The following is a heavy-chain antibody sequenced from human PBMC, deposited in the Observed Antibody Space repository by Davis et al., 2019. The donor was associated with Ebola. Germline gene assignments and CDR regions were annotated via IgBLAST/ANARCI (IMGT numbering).Heavy chain of an antibody. CDR1: GFTFSSYW. CDR3: ASLTIVVVPAARGWLVRPEPSGNDAFDI. V-gene: IGHV3-74*01. J-gene: IGHJ3*02. D-gene: IGHD2-2*01. Sequence: HTGGSLRLSCAASGFTFSSYWMHWVRQAPGKGLVWVSRIKSDGGTTSYADSVEGRFTISRDNAKNTLFLQMNSLRAEDTAVYYCASLTIVVVPAARGWLVRPEPSGNDAFDIWGQGTMVTVSS. CDR2: IKSDGGTT.